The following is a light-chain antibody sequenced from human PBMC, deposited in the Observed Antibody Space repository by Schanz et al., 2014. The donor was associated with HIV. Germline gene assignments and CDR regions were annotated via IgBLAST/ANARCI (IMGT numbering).Light chain of an antibody. Sequence: QSALTQPASVSGSPGQSITISCTGTSADVGAYNFVSWYQQHPGKAPKVIIYDVSVRPSGVSNRFSGSKSGNTASLTISGLQAEDEADYYCSSYTSSNTWVFGGGTKLTVL. V-gene: IGLV2-14*03. CDR3: SSYTSSNTWV. CDR1: SADVGAYNF. CDR2: DVS. J-gene: IGLJ3*02.